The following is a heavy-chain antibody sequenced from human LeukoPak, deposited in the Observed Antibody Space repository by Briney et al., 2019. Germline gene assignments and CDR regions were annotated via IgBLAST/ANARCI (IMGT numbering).Heavy chain of an antibody. Sequence: PAGSLSLSCAGSGFIFSDFEMNWVRQAQGKELEWVSYIGTIGPKIFYADSVKGRFTISRYNAKNSLHLQMSRLRVEDTGVYYCARADYPDYWGRGTLVTVSS. V-gene: IGHV3-48*03. CDR3: ARADYPDY. J-gene: IGHJ4*02. CDR1: GFIFSDFE. CDR2: IGTIGPKI.